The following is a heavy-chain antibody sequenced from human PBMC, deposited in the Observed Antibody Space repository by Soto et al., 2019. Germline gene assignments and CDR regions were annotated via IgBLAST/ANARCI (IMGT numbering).Heavy chain of an antibody. CDR3: ATVLRGYTFDKD. J-gene: IGHJ4*02. CDR1: GFSFSDRY. CDR2: ISRDSSDR. Sequence: QVPLVESGGGLVKPGGSLRLSCAASGFSFSDRYMSWIRQAPGKGLEWVSYISRDSSDRQYADSVRGRFTISRDNARNSLYLQMDSLKVEDTAVYFCATVLRGYTFDKDWGQGILVTVSS. V-gene: IGHV3-11*05. D-gene: IGHD5-18*01.